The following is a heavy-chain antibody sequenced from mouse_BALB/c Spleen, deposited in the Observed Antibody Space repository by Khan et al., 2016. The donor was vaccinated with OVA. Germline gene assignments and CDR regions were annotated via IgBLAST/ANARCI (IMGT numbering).Heavy chain of an antibody. CDR2: ISYSGST. J-gene: IGHJ4*01. V-gene: IGHV3-2*02. Sequence: EVQLQQSGPGLVKPSQSLSLTCTVTGYSITSDYAWNWIRQFPGNKLEWMGYISYSGSTNYNPALKSRISITRDTYKNQFFLKLNSVTTEDTATYYCARDGSRYNYAMDYWGQGTSVTVSS. D-gene: IGHD2-3*01. CDR1: GYSITSDYA. CDR3: ARDGSRYNYAMDY.